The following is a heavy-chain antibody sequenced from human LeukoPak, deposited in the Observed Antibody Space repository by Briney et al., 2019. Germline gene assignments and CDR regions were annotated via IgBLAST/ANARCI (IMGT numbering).Heavy chain of an antibody. Sequence: GGSLRLSCVGSGFTFSSYAMSWVRQAPGKGPEWVSAISGGGGNTSYAGSVKGRFTISRDDSKNTLFLQMNSLRAEDTAVYYCAKSPYVGDHGGPSAWGQGTLVTVSS. CDR1: GFTFSSYA. CDR3: AKSPYVGDHGGPSA. D-gene: IGHD4-23*01. CDR2: ISGGGGNT. V-gene: IGHV3-23*01. J-gene: IGHJ5*02.